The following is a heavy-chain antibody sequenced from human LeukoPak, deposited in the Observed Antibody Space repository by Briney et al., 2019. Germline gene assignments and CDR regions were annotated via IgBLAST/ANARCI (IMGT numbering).Heavy chain of an antibody. V-gene: IGHV4-39*07. CDR2: IYYSGST. CDR1: GASLSSSTYY. Sequence: SETLSLTCTVSGASLSSSTYYWGWIRQPPGKGLEWIGSIYYSGSTYYYPSLKSRVTISVDTPKNQFSLQLSSVTAADTAVYYCAREGSTSSRPFDYWGQGTLVTVSS. CDR3: AREGSTSSRPFDY. D-gene: IGHD6-6*01. J-gene: IGHJ4*02.